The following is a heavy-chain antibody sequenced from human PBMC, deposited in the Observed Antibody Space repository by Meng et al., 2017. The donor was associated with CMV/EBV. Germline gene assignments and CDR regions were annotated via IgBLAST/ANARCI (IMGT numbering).Heavy chain of an antibody. D-gene: IGHD5-24*01. CDR2: IYSGGST. V-gene: IGHV3-53*01. J-gene: IGHJ3*02. Sequence: SCAASGFTVSSNYMSWVRQAPGKGLEWVSVIYSGGSTYYADSVKGRFTISRDNSKNTLYLQMNSLRAEDTAVYYCARDQPGDGYNEGAFDIWGQGTMVTVSS. CDR3: ARDQPGDGYNEGAFDI. CDR1: GFTVSSNY.